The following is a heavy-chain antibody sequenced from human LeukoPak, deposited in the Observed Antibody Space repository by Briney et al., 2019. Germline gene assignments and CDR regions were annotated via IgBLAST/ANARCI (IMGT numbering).Heavy chain of an antibody. V-gene: IGHV3-49*04. CDR3: ARAGKRDMFVVPAAHDF. D-gene: IGHD2-2*01. Sequence: PGRSLRLSCIPSAFSLVVYVISWVSQAPGEGLGWVGFIRSKGYGRNPGYAASVRGRFTVSRDDPKRILYLQMSSLKSEDTAVYYCARAGKRDMFVVPAAHDFWGQGTMVTVSS. CDR2: IRSKGYGRNP. J-gene: IGHJ4*02. CDR1: AFSLVVYV.